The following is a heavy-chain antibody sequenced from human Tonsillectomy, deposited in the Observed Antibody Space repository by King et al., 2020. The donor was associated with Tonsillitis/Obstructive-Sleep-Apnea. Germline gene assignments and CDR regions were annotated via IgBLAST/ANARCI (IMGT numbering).Heavy chain of an antibody. J-gene: IGHJ2*01. CDR1: GFTFSTYG. CDR3: ARDGENYTYGSASYCDL. D-gene: IGHD5-18*01. CDR2: ISYDGSNK. V-gene: IGHV3-33*05. Sequence: VQLVESGGGVVQPGRSLRLSCAASGFTFSTYGMHWVRQAPGKGLEWVAVISYDGSNKYYADSVKGRLTISRDNSKNTLYLQMNSLKAEDTAVYYCARDGENYTYGSASYCDLWGRGTLITVSS.